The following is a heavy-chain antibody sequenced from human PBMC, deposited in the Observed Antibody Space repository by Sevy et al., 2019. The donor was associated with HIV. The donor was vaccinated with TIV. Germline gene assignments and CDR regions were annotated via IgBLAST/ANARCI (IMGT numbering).Heavy chain of an antibody. D-gene: IGHD5-18*01. Sequence: GGSLRLSCTASGFTFSDYYMSWIRRAPGKGLEWVSDISTSSNYINYADSVKGRFTISRHNAKNSLYLQMNSLRAEDTAVYFCARVRYNYGQHYFDYWGQGTLVTVSS. CDR3: ARVRYNYGQHYFDY. CDR2: ISTSSNYI. V-gene: IGHV3-11*06. CDR1: GFTFSDYY. J-gene: IGHJ4*02.